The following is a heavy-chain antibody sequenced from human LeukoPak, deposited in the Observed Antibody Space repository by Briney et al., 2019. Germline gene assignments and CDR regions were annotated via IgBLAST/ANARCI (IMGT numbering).Heavy chain of an antibody. Sequence: GGSLRLSCTTSGFSLGEYAMSWFRQAPGKGLELVGFIRSEAYGGTTEYAASVKGRFTISRDDSESLAYLQMTSLKIEDTAVYYCTKGWGDYWGRGTLVTVSS. CDR2: IRSEAYGGTT. V-gene: IGHV3-49*03. J-gene: IGHJ4*02. D-gene: IGHD6-19*01. CDR1: GFSLGEYA. CDR3: TKGWGDY.